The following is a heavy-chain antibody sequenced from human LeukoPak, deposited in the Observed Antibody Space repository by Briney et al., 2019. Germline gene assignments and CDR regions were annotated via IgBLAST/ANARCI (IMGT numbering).Heavy chain of an antibody. D-gene: IGHD3-22*01. V-gene: IGHV3-23*01. CDR2: IRGGGRSDT. CDR3: AKNHYDSSYSLSYLDY. Sequence: GGSLRLSCVASGFTFSSHGVGSVRQGPGKGREWVSVIRGGGRSDTYYADSVKGRFTISRDTSKNTLLLQMSSLRAEDTAVYFCAKNHYDSSYSLSYLDYWGQGTLVTVYS. J-gene: IGHJ4*02. CDR1: GFTFSSHG.